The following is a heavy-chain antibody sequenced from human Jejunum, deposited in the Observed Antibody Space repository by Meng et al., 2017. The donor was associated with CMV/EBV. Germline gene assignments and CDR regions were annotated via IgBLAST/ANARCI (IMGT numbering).Heavy chain of an antibody. V-gene: IGHV3-30*04. CDR1: GFTFSNYP. J-gene: IGHJ4*02. Sequence: GSGFTFSNYPMHWVRQAPGKGLEWVAYISYNGGRTYDADSVKGRFTISRDNSKNTVYLQMNSLRADDTAVYYCARGGTLSFSLDSLGQGTLVTVSS. D-gene: IGHD3-16*01. CDR3: ARGGTLSFSLDS. CDR2: ISYNGGRT.